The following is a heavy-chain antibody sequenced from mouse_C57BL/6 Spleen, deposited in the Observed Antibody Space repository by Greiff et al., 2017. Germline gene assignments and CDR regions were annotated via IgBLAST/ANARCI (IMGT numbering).Heavy chain of an antibody. V-gene: IGHV1-7*01. D-gene: IGHD2-1*01. CDR1: GYTFTSYW. Sequence: QVQLQQSGAELAKPGASVKLSCKASGYTFTSYWMHWVKQRPGKGLEWIGYINPSSGYTKYNQKFKDKATLTADNSSSTAYMQLSSLTYEDSAVYYCAIYYGDYFDYWGQGTTLTVSS. J-gene: IGHJ2*01. CDR3: AIYYGDYFDY. CDR2: INPSSGYT.